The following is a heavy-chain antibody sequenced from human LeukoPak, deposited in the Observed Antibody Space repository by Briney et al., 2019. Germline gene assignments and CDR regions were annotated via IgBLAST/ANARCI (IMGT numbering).Heavy chain of an antibody. CDR3: ASVVGGDGYKDYYFDY. CDR2: IYYSGST. J-gene: IGHJ4*02. V-gene: IGHV4-39*01. Sequence: SETLSLTCTVSGGSISSSSYYWGWVRQPPGKGLEWIGSIYYSGSTYYNPSLKSRVTISVDTSKNQFSLKLSSVTAADTAVYYCASVVGGDGYKDYYFDYWGQGTLVTVSS. D-gene: IGHD5-24*01. CDR1: GGSISSSSYY.